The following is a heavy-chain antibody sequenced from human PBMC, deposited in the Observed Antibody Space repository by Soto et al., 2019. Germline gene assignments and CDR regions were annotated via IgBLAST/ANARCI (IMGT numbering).Heavy chain of an antibody. D-gene: IGHD2-2*02. CDR3: ARGQGAAIGDYYYHGMDV. CDR1: GFIFSGSA. V-gene: IGHV3-73*01. Sequence: GSLRLSCAASGFIFSGSAIHWVRQASGKGLDWVGRIRSRANNFATSSAASVKGRFTFSRDDSKNTAYLQMNTLKPEDTAVYYCARGQGAAIGDYYYHGMDVWGQGTTVTVSS. CDR2: IRSRANNFAT. J-gene: IGHJ6*02.